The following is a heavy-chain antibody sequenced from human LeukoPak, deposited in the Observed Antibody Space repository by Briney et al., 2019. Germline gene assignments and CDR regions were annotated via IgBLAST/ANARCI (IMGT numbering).Heavy chain of an antibody. D-gene: IGHD4-17*01. J-gene: IGHJ4*02. CDR3: ARGDYGDYFDY. CDR2: IYYSGST. V-gene: IGHV4-59*01. Sequence: SETLSLTCTVSGGSISSYYWSWIRQPPGKGLEWIGYIYYSGSTNYNPSLKSRVTISVDTSKNQFSLKLSSVTAADTAVYYCARGDYGDYFDYWGQGTLVTVSS. CDR1: GGSISSYY.